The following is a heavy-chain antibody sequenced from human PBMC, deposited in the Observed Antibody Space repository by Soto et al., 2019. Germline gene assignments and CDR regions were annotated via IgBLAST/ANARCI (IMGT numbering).Heavy chain of an antibody. CDR1: GFLFSDFG. Sequence: QVQMVESGGGVVQPGRSLRLTCSASGFLFSDFGMHWVRQAPGKGLEWVAVISYDGSSQYYAESVKGRFTISRDDSDHTPHLQMTSLRPDDTAVYHCARAGYCTRGNCYNYYSYGMDVWGQGTTVTVSS. J-gene: IGHJ6*02. CDR3: ARAGYCTRGNCYNYYSYGMDV. D-gene: IGHD2-2*02. V-gene: IGHV3-30*03. CDR2: ISYDGSSQ.